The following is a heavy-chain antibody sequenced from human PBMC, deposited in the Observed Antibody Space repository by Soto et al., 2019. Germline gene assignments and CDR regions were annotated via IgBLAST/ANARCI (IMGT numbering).Heavy chain of an antibody. CDR1: GGSISSGGYS. CDR2: IYHSGSS. J-gene: IGHJ5*02. Sequence: QLQLQESGSGLVKPSQTLSVTCAVSGGSISSGGYSWSWIRQPPGKGLEWIGYIYHSGSSYYNQSPKSRVTITVDRSKNQFTLKRSSVTAADTAVYYCARVPSPWGQGTLVTVSS. CDR3: ARVPSP. V-gene: IGHV4-30-2*01.